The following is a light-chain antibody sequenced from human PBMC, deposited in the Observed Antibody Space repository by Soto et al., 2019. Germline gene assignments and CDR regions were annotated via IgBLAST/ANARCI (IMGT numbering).Light chain of an antibody. CDR3: HQYGGSLGT. CDR2: GAS. V-gene: IGKV3-20*01. J-gene: IGKJ1*01. CDR1: QSVSSNY. Sequence: EIVLTQSPGTLSLSPGERATLSCRASQSVSSNYLAWYQHRPGQTPRLLIYGASDRATGVPDRFSGSGSGTDFTLTISRLEPEDFAVYYCHQYGGSLGTFGQGTKVDIK.